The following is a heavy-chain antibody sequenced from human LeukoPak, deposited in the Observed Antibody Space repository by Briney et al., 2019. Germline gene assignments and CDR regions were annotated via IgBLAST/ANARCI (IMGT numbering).Heavy chain of an antibody. CDR2: ISGSGGST. J-gene: IGHJ4*02. CDR1: GFTFSSYA. Sequence: GGSLRLSCAASGFTFSSYAMSWVRQAPGKALEWVSAISGSGGSTYYADSVKGRFTISRDNSKNTLYLQMNSLRAEDTAVYYCAKAPRNYYDSSGYYYGPYYFDYWGQGTLVTVSS. CDR3: AKAPRNYYDSSGYYYGPYYFDY. D-gene: IGHD3-22*01. V-gene: IGHV3-23*01.